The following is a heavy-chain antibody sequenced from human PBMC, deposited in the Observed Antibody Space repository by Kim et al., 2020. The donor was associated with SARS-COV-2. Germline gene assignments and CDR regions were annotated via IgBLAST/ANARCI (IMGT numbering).Heavy chain of an antibody. CDR2: VYHTGNT. V-gene: IGHV4-59*08. J-gene: IGHJ4*02. D-gene: IGHD3-22*01. Sequence: SETLSLTCAVSGASISDYYWSWVRQFPGKGLEWIGCVYHTGNTDYNPSLKSRVTMSVDTSKDQFSLKMISVTAADTAVYYCASHYGSSWITFENWGQGA. CDR3: ASHYGSSWITFEN. CDR1: GASISDYY.